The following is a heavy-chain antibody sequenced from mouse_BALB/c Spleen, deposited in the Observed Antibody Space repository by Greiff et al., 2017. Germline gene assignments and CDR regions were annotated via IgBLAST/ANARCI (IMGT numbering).Heavy chain of an antibody. Sequence: LQQPGSELVRPGASVKLSCKASGYTFTSYWMHWVKQRHGQGLEWIGNIYPGSGSTNYDEKFKSKGTLTVDKSSSTAYMHLSSLTSEDSAVYYCTRGYYGSSPWFAYWGQGTLVTVSA. V-gene: IGHV1S22*01. CDR1: GYTFTSYW. J-gene: IGHJ3*01. CDR2: IYPGSGST. D-gene: IGHD1-1*01. CDR3: TRGYYGSSPWFAY.